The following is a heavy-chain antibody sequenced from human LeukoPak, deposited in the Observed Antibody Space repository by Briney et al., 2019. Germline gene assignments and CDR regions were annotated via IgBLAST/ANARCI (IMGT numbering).Heavy chain of an antibody. D-gene: IGHD3-9*01. CDR2: INPNSGGT. CDR3: ARGGYDILTTYYYYYYYMDV. J-gene: IGHJ6*03. V-gene: IGHV1-2*02. CDR1: GYTFTGYY. Sequence: ASVKVSCKASGYTFTGYYMHWVRQAPGQGLEWMGWINPNSGGTNYAQKFQGRVTMTRDTSISTVYMELSSLRSEDTAVYYCARGGYDILTTYYYYYYYMDVWGKGTTVTISS.